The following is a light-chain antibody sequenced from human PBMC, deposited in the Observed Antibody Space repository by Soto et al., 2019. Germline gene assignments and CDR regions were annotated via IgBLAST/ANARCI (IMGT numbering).Light chain of an antibody. CDR1: SSDVGGYNH. J-gene: IGLJ2*01. Sequence: QSALTQPASVSVSPGQSITISCTGTSSDVGGYNHVSWYQQHPGKAPKLMIYEVSNRPSGVSDRFSGSKSGTTASLTISGLQAEDEADYYCCSYRSDISAVVGGGTKVTVL. CDR2: EVS. V-gene: IGLV2-14*03. CDR3: CSYRSDISAV.